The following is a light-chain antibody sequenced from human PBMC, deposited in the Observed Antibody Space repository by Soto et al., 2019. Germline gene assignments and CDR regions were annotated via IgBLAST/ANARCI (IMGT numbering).Light chain of an antibody. V-gene: IGLV3-9*01. CDR3: QVWDSSTVV. J-gene: IGLJ2*01. CDR1: NIGSKY. Sequence: SYELTQPLSVSVALGQTARITCGGNNIGSKYVHWYQQKPGQAPVLVIYRDSNRPSGIPERFSGSNSGNTATLTISRAQAGDEADYYCQVWDSSTVVFGGGTKLTVL. CDR2: RDS.